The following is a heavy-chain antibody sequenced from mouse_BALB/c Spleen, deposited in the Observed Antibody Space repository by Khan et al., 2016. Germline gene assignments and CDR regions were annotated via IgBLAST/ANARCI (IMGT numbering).Heavy chain of an antibody. CDR2: VYPGNVNT. J-gene: IGHJ3*01. CDR3: ARGEVPFAY. V-gene: IGHV1S56*01. CDR1: GYTFTSYY. Sequence: QVQLKQSGPELVKPGTSVRISCKASGYTFTSYYIHWVKQGPGQRLEYIGWVYPGNVNTKYNEKFKGKATLTADKSSSPAYMQLSSLTSEDSVVYFCARGEVPFAYWGQGTLVTVSA.